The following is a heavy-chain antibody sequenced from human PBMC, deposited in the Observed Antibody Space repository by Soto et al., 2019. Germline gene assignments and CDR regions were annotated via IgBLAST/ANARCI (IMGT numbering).Heavy chain of an antibody. CDR3: VATTVTTISLDY. J-gene: IGHJ4*02. D-gene: IGHD4-17*01. CDR2: SYYSGST. V-gene: IGHV4-31*03. Sequence: QVQLRESGPGLVKPSQTLSLTCTVSGGSISNDNYYWTWLRQHPGKGLEWIGYSYYSGSTYYNPSLKSRFSISVDTSKNQFSLKLSSVTAADTAVYYCVATTVTTISLDYWGQGTLVTVSS. CDR1: GGSISNDNYY.